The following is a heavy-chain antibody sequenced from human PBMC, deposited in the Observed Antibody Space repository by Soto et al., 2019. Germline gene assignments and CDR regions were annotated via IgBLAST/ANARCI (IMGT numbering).Heavy chain of an antibody. Sequence: GFTVSRSPMPSVRQAPGKGLEYVSAISSNGGSTYYADSVKGRFTISRDNSKNTLYLQMSSLRAEDTAVYYCLKPRTPFQGTASCLHPWGKAPLITASP. CDR2: ISSNGGST. CDR1: GFTVSRSP. D-gene: IGHD2-15*01. CDR3: LKPRTPFQGTASCLHP. V-gene: IGHV3-64D*08. J-gene: IGHJ5*02.